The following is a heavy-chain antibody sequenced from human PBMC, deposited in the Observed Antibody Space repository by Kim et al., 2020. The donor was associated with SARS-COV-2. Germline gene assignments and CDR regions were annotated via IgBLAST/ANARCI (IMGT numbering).Heavy chain of an antibody. J-gene: IGHJ6*02. CDR1: GFTFSSYA. D-gene: IGHD2-15*01. Sequence: GGSLRLSCAASGFTFSSYAMHWVRQAPGKGLEWVAVISYDGSNKYYADSVKGRFTISRDNSKNTLYLQMNSLRAEDTAVYYCARDLVVVAATINGMDVWGQGTTVTVSS. CDR2: ISYDGSNK. CDR3: ARDLVVVAATINGMDV. V-gene: IGHV3-30*04.